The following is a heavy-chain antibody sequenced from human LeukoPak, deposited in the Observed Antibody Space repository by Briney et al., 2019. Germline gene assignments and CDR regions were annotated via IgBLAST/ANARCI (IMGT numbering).Heavy chain of an antibody. CDR1: GFTFSSYI. J-gene: IGHJ4*02. CDR3: ARDSRYSSSWYGKNY. Sequence: GGSLRLSCAASGFTFSSYIMNWVRQAPGKGLEWVSYISSSGSTIYYADSVKGRFTISRDNAKNSLYLQMNSLRAEDTAVYYCARDSRYSSSWYGKNYWGQGTLVTVSS. CDR2: ISSSGSTI. V-gene: IGHV3-48*04. D-gene: IGHD6-13*01.